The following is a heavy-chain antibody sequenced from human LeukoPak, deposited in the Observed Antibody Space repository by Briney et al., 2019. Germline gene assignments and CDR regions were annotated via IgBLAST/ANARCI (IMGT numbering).Heavy chain of an antibody. J-gene: IGHJ4*02. D-gene: IGHD3-9*01. V-gene: IGHV3-53*01. CDR2: IYSGGST. CDR3: ASVNYDILWKDY. Sequence: GGSLRLSCAASGFTVSSNYMSWVRQAPGKGLEWVSVIYSGGSTYYADSAKGRFTISRDNSKNTLYLQMNSLRAEDTAVYYCASVNYDILWKDYWGQGTLVTVSP. CDR1: GFTVSSNY.